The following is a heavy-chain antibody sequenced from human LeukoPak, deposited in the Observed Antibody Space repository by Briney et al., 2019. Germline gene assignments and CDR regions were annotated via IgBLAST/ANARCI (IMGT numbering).Heavy chain of an antibody. Sequence: ASVKVSCKASGYTFTSYDINWVRQATGQGLEWMGWMNPNSANTGYAQRFQGRVTPTRNTTIGTAYMELSSLRSEDTAVYYCARDHDTAMEDYWGQGTLVTVSS. D-gene: IGHD5-18*01. CDR3: ARDHDTAMEDY. V-gene: IGHV1-8*03. J-gene: IGHJ4*02. CDR1: GYTFTSYD. CDR2: MNPNSANT.